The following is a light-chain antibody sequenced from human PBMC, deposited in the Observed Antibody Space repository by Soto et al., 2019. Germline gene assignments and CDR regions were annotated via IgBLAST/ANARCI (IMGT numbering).Light chain of an antibody. CDR2: DAS. CDR1: QSVSSY. J-gene: IGKJ4*01. Sequence: EIVLTQSPANLSLSPGERATLSCRASQSVSSYLAWYQQKPGQAPRLLIYDASNRATGIPARFSGSGSGTDFTLTISSLEPEDFTVYYCQQRSNGPPLTFGGGTKVEIK. CDR3: QQRSNGPPLT. V-gene: IGKV3-11*01.